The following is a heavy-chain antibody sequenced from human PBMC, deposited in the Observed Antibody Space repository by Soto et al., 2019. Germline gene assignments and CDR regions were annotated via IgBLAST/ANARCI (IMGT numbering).Heavy chain of an antibody. Sequence: QLQLQESGPGLVEPSETLSLTCTVSGGSISSSSYHWGWIRQPPGKGLEWIGSIHYSGNTHYNPSLNSRVSMSVATSKNQSPLPLSSVTAADTAVYDAARHGREEPPSPNPWFDPWGQGALVTVSS. CDR3: ARHGREEPPSPNPWFDP. CDR1: GGSISSSSYH. D-gene: IGHD1-26*01. V-gene: IGHV4-39*01. J-gene: IGHJ5*02. CDR2: IHYSGNT.